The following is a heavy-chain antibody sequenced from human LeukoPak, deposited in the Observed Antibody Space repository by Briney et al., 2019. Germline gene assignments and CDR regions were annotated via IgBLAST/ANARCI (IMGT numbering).Heavy chain of an antibody. D-gene: IGHD3-9*01. CDR3: ARDHHWDLQLRYFDWLSSGNWFDP. CDR2: INPSGGST. V-gene: IGHV1-46*01. Sequence: ASVKVSCKASGYTFTSYYMHWVRQAPGQGLEWMGIINPSGGSTSYAQKFQGRVTMTRDTSTSTVYMGLSSLRSEDTAVYYCARDHHWDLQLRYFDWLSSGNWFDPWGQGTLVTVSS. J-gene: IGHJ5*02. CDR1: GYTFTSYY.